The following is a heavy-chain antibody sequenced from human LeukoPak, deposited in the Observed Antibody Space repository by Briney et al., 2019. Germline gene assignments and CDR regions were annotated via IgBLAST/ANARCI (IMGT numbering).Heavy chain of an antibody. V-gene: IGHV4-4*07. Sequence: SETLSLTCTVSGGSITSYYWSWIRQPAGKGLEWIGRIDTSGRTNYNPSLKSRVTMSVETSKNQFSLNLSSVTAADTAVYYCARDRARIVGAQGRYYFDYWGQGTLVTVSS. J-gene: IGHJ4*02. CDR1: GGSITSYY. CDR3: ARDRARIVGAQGRYYFDY. D-gene: IGHD1-26*01. CDR2: IDTSGRT.